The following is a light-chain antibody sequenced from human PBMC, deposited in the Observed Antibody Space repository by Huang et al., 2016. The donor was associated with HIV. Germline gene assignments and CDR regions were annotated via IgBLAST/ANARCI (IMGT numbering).Light chain of an antibody. V-gene: IGKV3-11*01. CDR1: QSVSSY. J-gene: IGKJ3*01. Sequence: EIVLTQSPATLSLSPGERATLSCRTSQSVSSYLAWYQQKVGQAPRLLIYEASNRATGIPARFSGGGSGTDFTLTISSLEPEDFAVYYCQQRSNWPPITFGPGTKVDIK. CDR2: EAS. CDR3: QQRSNWPPIT.